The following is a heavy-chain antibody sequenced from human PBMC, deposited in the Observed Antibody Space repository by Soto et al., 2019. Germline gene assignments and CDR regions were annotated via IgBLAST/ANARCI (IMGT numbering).Heavy chain of an antibody. V-gene: IGHV1-69*13. J-gene: IGHJ4*02. D-gene: IGHD3-22*01. CDR3: ARDPWDYDSSGYYQSTYYFDY. CDR1: GGTFSSYA. CDR2: IIPIFGTA. Sequence: SVKVSCKASGGTFSSYAISWVRQAPGQGLEWMGGIIPIFGTANYAQKFQGRVTITADESTSTAYMELSSLRSEDTAVYYCARDPWDYDSSGYYQSTYYFDYWGQGTLVTVSS.